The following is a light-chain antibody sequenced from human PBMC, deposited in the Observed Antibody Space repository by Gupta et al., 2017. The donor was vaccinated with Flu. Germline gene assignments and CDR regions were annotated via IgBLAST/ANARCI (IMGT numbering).Light chain of an antibody. Sequence: NWLAWYQQKPGKAPKLLIYKASSLESGVPSRFSGSGSGTEFTLTISSLQPDDFATYYCQQYNTYPYTFGQGTKLEIK. V-gene: IGKV1-5*03. CDR3: QQYNTYPYT. CDR1: NW. CDR2: KAS. J-gene: IGKJ2*01.